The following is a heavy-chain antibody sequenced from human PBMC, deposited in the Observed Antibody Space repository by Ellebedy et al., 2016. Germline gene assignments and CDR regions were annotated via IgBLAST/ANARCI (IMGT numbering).Heavy chain of an antibody. CDR2: ISYDGSNK. V-gene: IGHV3-30-3*01. J-gene: IGHJ4*02. D-gene: IGHD2-2*01. CDR3: ARQDIVVVPAAILDY. Sequence: GGSLRLXXAASGFTFSSYAMHWVRQAPGKGLEWVAVISYDGSNKYYADSVKGRFTISRDNSKNTLYLQMNSLRAEDTAVYYCARQDIVVVPAAILDYWGQGTLVTVSS. CDR1: GFTFSSYA.